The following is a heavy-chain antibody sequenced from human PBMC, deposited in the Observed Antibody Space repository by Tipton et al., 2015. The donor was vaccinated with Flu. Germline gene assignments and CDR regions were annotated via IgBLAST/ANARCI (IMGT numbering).Heavy chain of an antibody. CDR2: IYYSGST. CDR3: AGDSAAHYGMDV. Sequence: LRLSCTVSGGSISSYYWSWIRQPPGKGLEWIGYIYYSGSTNYNPSLKSRVTISVDTSKNQFSLKLSSVTAADTAVYYCAGDSAAHYGMDVWGQGTTVTVSS. V-gene: IGHV4-59*08. CDR1: GGSISSYY. J-gene: IGHJ6*02. D-gene: IGHD6-13*01.